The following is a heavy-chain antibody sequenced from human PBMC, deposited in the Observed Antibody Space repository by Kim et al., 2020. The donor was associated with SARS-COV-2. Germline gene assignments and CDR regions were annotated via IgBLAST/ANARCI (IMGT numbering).Heavy chain of an antibody. D-gene: IGHD2-21*01. CDR2: IYASGST. J-gene: IGHJ4*02. V-gene: IGHV4-4*07. CDR3: ARGPPRADCGANCYLDY. CDR1: GGSISTNY. Sequence: SETLSLTCTVSGGSISTNYWGWIRQSAGKGLEWIGRIYASGSTDYNASLKSRVAMSVDTSKNQFSLELSSVTAADTAVYFCARGPPRADCGANCYLDYWGQGILVTVSP.